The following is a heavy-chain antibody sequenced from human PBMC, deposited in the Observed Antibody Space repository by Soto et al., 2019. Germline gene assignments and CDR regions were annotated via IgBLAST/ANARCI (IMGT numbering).Heavy chain of an antibody. V-gene: IGHV5-51*01. CDR3: ASQNYDSRGSKTYNWFDP. Sequence: GASLKISCQGSGYEGSTWHSVSSYGMSWVRQMPGKGLEWMGIIYPGDSDNRYSPSFQGQVTISADKSISTAYLQWSSLKASDTAMYYGASQNYDSRGSKTYNWFDPWGQGTLVTVSS. CDR1: GYEGSTWHSVSSYG. J-gene: IGHJ5*02. CDR2: IYPGDSDN. D-gene: IGHD3-22*01.